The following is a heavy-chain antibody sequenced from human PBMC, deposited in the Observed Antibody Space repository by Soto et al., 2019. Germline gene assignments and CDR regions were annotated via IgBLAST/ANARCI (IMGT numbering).Heavy chain of an antibody. Sequence: SQTLSLTCVISGDSISSNSAAWNWIRQSPSRGLEWLGRAYYRSKWYKDYPVSVRDRVTIDPDTSQNQFSLQLNSVTPDDTAVYYCARDLALAIDNWGQGDLLTISS. V-gene: IGHV6-1*01. CDR2: AYYRSKWYK. CDR3: ARDLALAIDN. CDR1: GDSISSNSAA. J-gene: IGHJ4*02.